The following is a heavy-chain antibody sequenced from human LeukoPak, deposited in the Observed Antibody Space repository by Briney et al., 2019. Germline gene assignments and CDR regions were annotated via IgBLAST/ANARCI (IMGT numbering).Heavy chain of an antibody. Sequence: GGSLRLSCAASGLTFRSYWMHWVRQAPGKGLEYVSAISSNGGSTYYADSVKGRFTISRDNSKNTLYLQMSSLRAEDTAVYYCVKHYYDSSGYYRDYWGQGTLVTVSS. D-gene: IGHD3-22*01. CDR1: GLTFRSYW. CDR2: ISSNGGST. CDR3: VKHYYDSSGYYRDY. V-gene: IGHV3-64D*06. J-gene: IGHJ4*02.